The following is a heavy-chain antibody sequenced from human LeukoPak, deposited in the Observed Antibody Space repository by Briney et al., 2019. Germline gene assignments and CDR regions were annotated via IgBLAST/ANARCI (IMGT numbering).Heavy chain of an antibody. V-gene: IGHV3-21*04. CDR1: GFTFSSYS. CDR2: ITSSSSYI. Sequence: GGSLRLSCEASGFTFSSYSMNWVRQAPGKGLEWISSITSSSSYIYYADSVKGRFTISRDNAKNSLYLQMNSLKTEDTAVYFCARTYSSSWDSTYFDYWGQGTLVTVSS. CDR3: ARTYSSSWDSTYFDY. D-gene: IGHD6-13*01. J-gene: IGHJ4*02.